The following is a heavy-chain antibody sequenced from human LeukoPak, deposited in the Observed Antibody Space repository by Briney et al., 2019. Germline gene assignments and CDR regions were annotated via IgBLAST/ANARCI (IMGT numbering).Heavy chain of an antibody. J-gene: IGHJ4*01. CDR2: ISAYGGT. CDR3: ARDLSSGWYYLDP. V-gene: IGHV4-4*07. CDR1: ADFFSSYY. D-gene: IGHD6-19*01. Sequence: PSETPSLTCNVSADFFSSYYWSWLRQPAGKGPQWIGRISAYGGTNYSPSLTGRVTLSLDTSKQQLSLKISSMTAADTAVYYCARDLSSGWYYLDPWGQGALVTVSS.